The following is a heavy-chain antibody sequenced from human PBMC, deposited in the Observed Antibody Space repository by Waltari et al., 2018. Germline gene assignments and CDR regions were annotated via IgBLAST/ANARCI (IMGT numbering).Heavy chain of an antibody. CDR1: GYSISSGYY. D-gene: IGHD4-17*01. CDR2: IYHSGST. Sequence: QVQLQESGPGLVKPSETLSLTCAVSGYSISSGYYWGWIRQPPGKGLEWIGSIYHSGSTYYNPSLKSRVTISVDTAKNQFSLKLSSVTAADTAVYYCARGDLGPTVTYYFDYWGQGTLVTVSS. V-gene: IGHV4-38-2*01. J-gene: IGHJ4*02. CDR3: ARGDLGPTVTYYFDY.